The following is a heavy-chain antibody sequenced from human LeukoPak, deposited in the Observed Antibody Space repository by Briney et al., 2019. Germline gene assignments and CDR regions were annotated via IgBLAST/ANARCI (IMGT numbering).Heavy chain of an antibody. CDR1: GGSISSYY. D-gene: IGHD5-18*01. J-gene: IGHJ4*02. CDR2: IYHSGST. V-gene: IGHV4-59*12. CDR3: ARIREYSYGVFDY. Sequence: KPSETLSLTCTVSGGSISSYYWSWIRQPPGKGLEWIGYIYHSGSTNYNPSLKSRVTISVDTSKNQFSLNLSSVTAADTAVYYCARIREYSYGVFDYWGQGTLVTVSS.